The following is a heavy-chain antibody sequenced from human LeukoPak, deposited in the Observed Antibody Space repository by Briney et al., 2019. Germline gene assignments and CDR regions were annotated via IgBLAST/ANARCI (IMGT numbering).Heavy chain of an antibody. D-gene: IGHD1-26*01. CDR2: ISWNSGSI. J-gene: IGHJ4*02. Sequence: GGSLRLSCAASGFTFDDYAMHWVRQAPGKGLEWVSGISWNSGSIGYADSVKGRFTISRDNAKNSLYLQMNSLRAGDTALYYCAKDRGQGELRHYYFDYWGQGTLVTVSS. CDR3: AKDRGQGELRHYYFDY. V-gene: IGHV3-9*01. CDR1: GFTFDDYA.